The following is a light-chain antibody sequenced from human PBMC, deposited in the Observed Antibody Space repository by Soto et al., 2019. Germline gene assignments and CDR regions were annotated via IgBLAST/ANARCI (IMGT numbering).Light chain of an antibody. V-gene: IGKV1-5*01. CDR2: DAS. CDR3: QQYNSYGT. CDR1: QSISSW. J-gene: IGKJ1*01. Sequence: DIQMTQSPSTLSACVGDRVTITCRASQSISSWLAWYQQKPGKAPKLLIYDASSLESGVPSRFSGSGSGTEFTLTISSLQPDDFATYYCQQYNSYGTFGQGTKV.